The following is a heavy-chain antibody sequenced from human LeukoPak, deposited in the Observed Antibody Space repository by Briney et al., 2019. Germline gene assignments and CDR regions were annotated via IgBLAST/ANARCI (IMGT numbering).Heavy chain of an antibody. CDR3: TADLPPPRGYDYPFDY. J-gene: IGHJ4*02. CDR2: IRYDGSNK. Sequence: PGGSLRLSCAASGFTFSSYGMHWVRQAPGKGLEWVAFIRYDGSNKYYAGSVKGRFTISRDNSKNTLYLQMNSLRAEDTAVYYCTADLPPPRGYDYPFDYWGQGSLVTVSS. D-gene: IGHD5-12*01. CDR1: GFTFSSYG. V-gene: IGHV3-30*02.